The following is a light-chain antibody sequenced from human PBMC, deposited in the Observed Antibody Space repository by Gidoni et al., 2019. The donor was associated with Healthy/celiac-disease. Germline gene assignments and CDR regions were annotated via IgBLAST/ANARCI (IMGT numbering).Light chain of an antibody. CDR3: QQYGSSGT. CDR1: QRVSSSY. CDR2: GAS. J-gene: IGKJ1*01. Sequence: EIVLTQSPGTLSLSPGERATLSCRASQRVSSSYLAWYQKKPGQAPRLLIYGASSRATGIPDRFSGSGSGTDFTLTISRLEPEDFAVYYCQQYGSSGTFGQGTKVEIK. V-gene: IGKV3-20*01.